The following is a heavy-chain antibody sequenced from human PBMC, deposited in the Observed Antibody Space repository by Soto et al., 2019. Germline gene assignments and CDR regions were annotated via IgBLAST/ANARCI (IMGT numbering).Heavy chain of an antibody. V-gene: IGHV3-30-3*01. Sequence: QVQLVESGGGVVQPGRSLRLSCAASGFTFSSYAMHWVRQAPGKGLEWVAVISYDGSNKYYADSVKGRFTISRDNSKNTLMLQMNSRRAEDTAVYYWARDEEGYCSGGSGDCGRVDPWGQGTLVTFSS. J-gene: IGHJ5*02. CDR1: GFTFSSYA. CDR3: ARDEEGYCSGGSGDCGRVDP. D-gene: IGHD2-15*01. CDR2: ISYDGSNK.